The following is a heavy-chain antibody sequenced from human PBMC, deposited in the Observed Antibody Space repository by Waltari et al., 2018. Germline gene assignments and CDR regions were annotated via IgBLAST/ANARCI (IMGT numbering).Heavy chain of an antibody. D-gene: IGHD5-18*01. J-gene: IGHJ6*03. Sequence: QVQLVQSGAEVKKPGSSVKVSCKASGGTFSSYAISWVRQAPGQGLEWMGRIIPIFGTANYAQKFQGRVTITADKSTSTAYMELSSLRAEDTAMYYCAKGKGTDSYSPYYYYMDVWGKGTTVTVSS. CDR2: IIPIFGTA. CDR1: GGTFSSYA. V-gene: IGHV1-69*08. CDR3: AKGKGTDSYSPYYYYMDV.